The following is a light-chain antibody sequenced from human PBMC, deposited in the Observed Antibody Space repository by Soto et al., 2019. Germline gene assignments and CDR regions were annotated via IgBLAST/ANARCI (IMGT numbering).Light chain of an antibody. V-gene: IGKV3-11*01. CDR3: QQRSNWPLT. Sequence: EIVMTQSPATMSVSPLDRDTIYCRASQRVSSYLAWYQQKPGQAPRLLIYDASYRATGIPARFSGSGSGTDFTLTISSLEPEDFAVYYCQQRSNWPLTFGGGTKVDIK. CDR1: QRVSSY. J-gene: IGKJ4*01. CDR2: DAS.